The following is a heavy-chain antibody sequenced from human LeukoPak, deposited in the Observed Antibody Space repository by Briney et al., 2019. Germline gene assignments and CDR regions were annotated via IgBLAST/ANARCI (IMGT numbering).Heavy chain of an antibody. J-gene: IGHJ4*02. CDR2: ISGSGGST. Sequence: PGGSLRLSCAASGFSVTTKYMSWVRQAPGKGLEWVSAISGSGGSTYYADSVKGRFTISRDNSKNTLYLQMNSLRAEDTAVYYCARGGVNTMIVVVITKPIDYWGQGTLVTVSS. CDR3: ARGGVNTMIVVVITKPIDY. D-gene: IGHD3-22*01. CDR1: GFSVTTKY. V-gene: IGHV3-23*01.